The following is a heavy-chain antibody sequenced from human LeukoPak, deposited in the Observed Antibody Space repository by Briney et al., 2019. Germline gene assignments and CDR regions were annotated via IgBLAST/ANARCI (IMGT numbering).Heavy chain of an antibody. CDR3: ARYTVVTAMFDY. J-gene: IGHJ4*02. CDR1: GGSISSYY. D-gene: IGHD2-21*02. Sequence: SETLSLTCTVSGGSISSYYWSWIRQPPGKGLEWIGYIYYSGSTNYNPSLKSRVTISVDTSKNQFSLKLSSVTAADTAVYYCARYTVVTAMFDYWGQGTLVTVSS. CDR2: IYYSGST. V-gene: IGHV4-59*01.